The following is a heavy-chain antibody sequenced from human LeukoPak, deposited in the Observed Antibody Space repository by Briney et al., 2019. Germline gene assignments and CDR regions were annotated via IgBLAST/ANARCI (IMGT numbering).Heavy chain of an antibody. D-gene: IGHD3-16*01. CDR1: GFSFDDYT. V-gene: IGHV3-43*01. CDR3: ANEKTLTFDY. J-gene: IGHJ4*02. CDR2: ITRDGGST. Sequence: GGSLRLSCAASGFSFDDYTMHWVRQTPGRRLEWLCLITRDGGSTFYADSVKGRFTISRDTTKNSLYLQMNNLRTEDTALYYCANEKTLTFDYWGRGTLVTVSS.